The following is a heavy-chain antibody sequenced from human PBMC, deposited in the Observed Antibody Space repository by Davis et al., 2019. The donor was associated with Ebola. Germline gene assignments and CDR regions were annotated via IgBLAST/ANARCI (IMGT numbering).Heavy chain of an antibody. CDR1: GYSFTSYW. Sequence: GESLKISCKGSGYSFTSYWIGWVRQMPGKGLEWMGIIYPGDSDTRYSPSFQGQVTISADKSISTAYLQWSTLKASDTAMYYCARFKLNYGDYYYGMDVLGQGTTVTVSS. CDR2: IYPGDSDT. V-gene: IGHV5-51*01. D-gene: IGHD4-17*01. J-gene: IGHJ6*02. CDR3: ARFKLNYGDYYYGMDV.